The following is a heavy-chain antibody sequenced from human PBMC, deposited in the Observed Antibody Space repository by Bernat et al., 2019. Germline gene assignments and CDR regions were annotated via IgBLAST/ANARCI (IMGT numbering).Heavy chain of an antibody. CDR1: GLTVSTNY. D-gene: IGHD4-17*01. J-gene: IGHJ4*02. CDR2: IYSGGST. Sequence: EVQLVETGGGLIQPGRSLRLSCAASGLTVSTNYMSWVRQAPGKGLEWVSVIYSGGSTYYADSVKGRFTISRDNSKNTLYLQMNSLRAEDTAVYYCAKERGYGPFDYWGQGTLVTVSS. V-gene: IGHV3-53*02. CDR3: AKERGYGPFDY.